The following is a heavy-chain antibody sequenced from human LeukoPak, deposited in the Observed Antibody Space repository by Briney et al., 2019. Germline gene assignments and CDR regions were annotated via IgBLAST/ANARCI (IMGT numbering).Heavy chain of an antibody. D-gene: IGHD3-10*01. CDR2: ISYDGSNK. CDR1: GFTFSSYG. V-gene: IGHV3-30*18. CDR3: AKVMVLWFGWGAFDI. Sequence: PGGSLRLSCAASGFTFSSYGMHWVRQAPGKGLEWVAVISYDGSNKYYADPVKGRFTISRDNSKNTLYLQMNSLRAEDTAVYYCAKVMVLWFGWGAFDIWGQGTMVTVSS. J-gene: IGHJ3*02.